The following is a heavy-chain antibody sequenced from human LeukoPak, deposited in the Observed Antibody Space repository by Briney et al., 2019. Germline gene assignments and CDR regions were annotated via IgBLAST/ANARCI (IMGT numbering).Heavy chain of an antibody. CDR2: INDNGGTT. Sequence: PGGCLRLSCVASGITFRTYAMSWVRQTPGKGLEWSSFINDNGGTTNYTDSVKGRFTISRDNSKNTLYLQMYTVRDDDTAVYCCATWAAGENHRGRWNGPFDYWGQGTLVTVSS. CDR1: GITFRTYA. CDR3: ATWAAGENHRGRWNGPFDY. J-gene: IGHJ4*02. V-gene: IGHV3-23*01. D-gene: IGHD1-1*01.